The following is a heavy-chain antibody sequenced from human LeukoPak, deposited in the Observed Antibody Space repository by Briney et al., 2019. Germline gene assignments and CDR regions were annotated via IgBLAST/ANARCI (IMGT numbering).Heavy chain of an antibody. Sequence: GGSLRLSCAASGFTFSTFGIHWVRQAPGKGLEWVAAISHDGNNEYYTDSVKGRFTISRDNSKNMIYLQMSSLRGEDSAVYYCAKVNNYDDYWGQGTLVTVSS. V-gene: IGHV3-30*18. J-gene: IGHJ4*02. CDR2: ISHDGNNE. D-gene: IGHD1/OR15-1a*01. CDR1: GFTFSTFG. CDR3: AKVNNYDDY.